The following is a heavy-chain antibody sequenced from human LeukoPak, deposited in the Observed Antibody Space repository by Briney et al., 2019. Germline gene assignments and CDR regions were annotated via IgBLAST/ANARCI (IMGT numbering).Heavy chain of an antibody. Sequence: GASVKVSCKASGGTFSSYAISWVRQAPGQGLEWMERIIPILGIANYAQKFQGRVTITADKSTSTAYMELSSLRSEDTAVYYCARGGPSGSYYIYWGQGTLVTVSS. V-gene: IGHV1-69*04. J-gene: IGHJ4*02. D-gene: IGHD1-26*01. CDR2: IIPILGIA. CDR3: ARGGPSGSYYIY. CDR1: GGTFSSYA.